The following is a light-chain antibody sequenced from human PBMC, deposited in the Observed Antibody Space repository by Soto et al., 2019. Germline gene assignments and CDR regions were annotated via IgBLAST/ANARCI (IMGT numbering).Light chain of an antibody. J-gene: IGKJ1*01. V-gene: IGKV1-39*01. Sequence: WYQQKPGKPPQLLIYDAASLQSGVPSRFSGSGSGTDYTLTNSSLHPGDCTPDDSQQSYSTSWTLVQGTKVDIK. CDR2: DAA. CDR3: QQSYSTSWT.